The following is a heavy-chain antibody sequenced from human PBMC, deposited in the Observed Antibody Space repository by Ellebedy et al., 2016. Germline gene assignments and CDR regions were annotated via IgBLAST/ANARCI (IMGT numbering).Heavy chain of an antibody. CDR1: GYTFITYL. J-gene: IGHJ4*02. Sequence: ASVKVSCKASGYTFITYLMTWVRQAPGQGLEWMGWISPKNTNTKYAPKFQGRVTMTTDPSTGTGYMELRSLRSDDTAVYYCARVGGSGYFFDYWGQGTLVSVSS. D-gene: IGHD6-19*01. CDR3: ARVGGSGYFFDY. CDR2: ISPKNTNT. V-gene: IGHV1-18*04.